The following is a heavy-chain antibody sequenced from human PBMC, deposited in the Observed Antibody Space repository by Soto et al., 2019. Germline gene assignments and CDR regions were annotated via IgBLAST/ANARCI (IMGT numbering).Heavy chain of an antibody. CDR2: IWYDGSNK. D-gene: IGHD6-13*01. V-gene: IGHV3-33*08. J-gene: IGHJ3*02. CDR1: GFTFSTYA. CDR3: ARVGIAAAGTGNDAFDI. Sequence: PGGSLRLSCAASGFTFSTYAMAWVRQAPGKGLEWVAVIWYDGSNKYYADSVKGRFTISRDNSKNTLYLQMNSLRAEDTAVYYCARVGIAAAGTGNDAFDIWGQGTTVTVSS.